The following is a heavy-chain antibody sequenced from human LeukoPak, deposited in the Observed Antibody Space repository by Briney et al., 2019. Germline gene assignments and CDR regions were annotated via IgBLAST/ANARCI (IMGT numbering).Heavy chain of an antibody. CDR3: ARGDQRVDAFDI. D-gene: IGHD3-16*01. V-gene: IGHV4-39*07. J-gene: IGHJ3*02. CDR1: GVSISSSYSY. Sequence: SETLSLTCTVSGVSISSSYSYWGWIRQPPGKGLEWIGSIYHSGSTYYNPSLKSRVTISVDTSKNQFSLKLSSVTAADTAVYYCARGDQRVDAFDIWGQGTMVTVSS. CDR2: IYHSGST.